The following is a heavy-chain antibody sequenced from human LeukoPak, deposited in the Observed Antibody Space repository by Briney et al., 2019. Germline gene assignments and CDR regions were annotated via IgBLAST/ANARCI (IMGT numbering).Heavy chain of an antibody. J-gene: IGHJ3*02. CDR3: ARDDNSEYSDDAFDI. Sequence: PSETLSPTCSVSGASIRSYSWSWLRQPAGKGLEWIGRIHTSASTEYNPSLKSRVTMSVDTSRNQFSLKLNSVTAADTAVYFCARDDNSEYSDDAFDIWGQGTLVTVSS. CDR1: GASIRSYS. CDR2: IHTSAST. D-gene: IGHD1-26*01. V-gene: IGHV4-4*07.